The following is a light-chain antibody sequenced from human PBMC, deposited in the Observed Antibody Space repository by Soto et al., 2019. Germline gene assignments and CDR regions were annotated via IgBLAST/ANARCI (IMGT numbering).Light chain of an antibody. V-gene: IGKV1-17*02. Sequence: DIQMTQSPSSLSASVGDRVTITCRADQAIGNDLAWYHHKPGKAPKLLIYAASALQSGVSSRFSGSGSGTDFTLTISNLQPEDFATYYCQQGISFPPTFGPGTKVDIK. CDR1: QAIGND. J-gene: IGKJ3*01. CDR3: QQGISFPPT. CDR2: AAS.